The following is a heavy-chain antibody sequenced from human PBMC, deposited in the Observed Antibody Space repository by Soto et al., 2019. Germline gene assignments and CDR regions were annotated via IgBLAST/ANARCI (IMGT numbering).Heavy chain of an antibody. Sequence: GGSLRLYCSASGFTLHNYAMAWVRQAPGKGLEWVSTLIGGHYGTAYSYSVKGRFTVSRDNSKNCLYLQMNSLGVEDTAMYFCAKGKSTGDIDWFDPWGQGSLVTVSS. V-gene: IGHV3-23*01. CDR1: GFTLHNYA. D-gene: IGHD3-10*01. J-gene: IGHJ5*02. CDR3: AKGKSTGDIDWFDP. CDR2: LIGGHYGT.